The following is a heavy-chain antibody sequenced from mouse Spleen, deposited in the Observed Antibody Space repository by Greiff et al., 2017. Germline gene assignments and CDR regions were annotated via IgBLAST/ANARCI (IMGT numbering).Heavy chain of an antibody. J-gene: IGHJ4*01. D-gene: IGHD1-1*01. CDR3: AKIYYYGSSVMDY. CDR1: GFSLTSYG. Sequence: QVHVKQSGPGLVQPSQSLSITCTVSGFSLTSYGVHWVRQSPGKGLEWLGVIWRGGSTDYNAAFMSRLSITKDNSKSQVFFKMNSLQADDTAIYYCAKIYYYGSSVMDYWGQGTSVTVSS. CDR2: IWRGGST. V-gene: IGHV2-5*01.